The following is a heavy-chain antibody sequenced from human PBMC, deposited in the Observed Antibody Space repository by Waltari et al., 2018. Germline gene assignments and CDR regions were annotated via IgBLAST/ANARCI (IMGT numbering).Heavy chain of an antibody. J-gene: IGHJ3*02. Sequence: QLQLQESGPGLVKPSETLSLTCTVPAGSISSSSYYWGWIPQPPGKGLEWIGSIYYSGGTYYNPSLKSRVTISVDTSKNQFSLKLSSVTAADTAVYYCARPVSDRYDAFDIWGQGTMVTVSS. V-gene: IGHV4-39*01. CDR3: ARPVSDRYDAFDI. CDR1: AGSISSSSYY. D-gene: IGHD1-20*01. CDR2: IYYSGGT.